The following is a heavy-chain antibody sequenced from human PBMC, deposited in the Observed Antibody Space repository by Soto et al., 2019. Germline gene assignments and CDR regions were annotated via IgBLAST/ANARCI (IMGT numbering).Heavy chain of an antibody. Sequence: SQTLSLTCAISGDRVSSNSAAWNWIRQSPSRGLEWLGRTYYRSKRYNDYAVSVKSRITINPDTSKNQFSLQLNSVTPEDTAVYYCARGRIAVAGTVRFRSPNYYFDYWGQGTLVTVSS. J-gene: IGHJ4*02. CDR1: GDRVSSNSAA. CDR2: TYYRSKRYN. D-gene: IGHD6-19*01. V-gene: IGHV6-1*01. CDR3: ARGRIAVAGTVRFRSPNYYFDY.